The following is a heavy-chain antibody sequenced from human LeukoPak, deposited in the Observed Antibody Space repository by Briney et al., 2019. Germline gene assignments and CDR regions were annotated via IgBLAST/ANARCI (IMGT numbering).Heavy chain of an antibody. CDR1: GGSFSGYY. D-gene: IGHD3-10*01. V-gene: IGHV4-34*01. CDR2: INHSGST. J-gene: IGHJ5*02. Sequence: SETLSLTCGVYGGSFSGYYWSWIRQPPGKGLEWIGEINHSGSTNYNPSLKSRVTISVDTSKNQFSLKLSSVTAADTAVYYCARGAAIWFGAKGSFDPWGQGTLVTVSS. CDR3: ARGAAIWFGAKGSFDP.